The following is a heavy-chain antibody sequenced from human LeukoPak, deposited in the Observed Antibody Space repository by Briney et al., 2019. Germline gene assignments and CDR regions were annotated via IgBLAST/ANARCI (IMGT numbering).Heavy chain of an antibody. CDR3: ARQELRFLEWPGWFDP. J-gene: IGHJ5*02. Sequence: KPSETLPLTCTVSGGSISSSSYYWGWIRQPPGKGLEWIGSIYYSGSTCYNPSLKSRVTISVDTSKNQFSLKLSSVTAADTAVYYCARQELRFLEWPGWFDPWGQGTLVTVSS. V-gene: IGHV4-39*01. CDR2: IYYSGST. D-gene: IGHD3-3*01. CDR1: GGSISSSSYY.